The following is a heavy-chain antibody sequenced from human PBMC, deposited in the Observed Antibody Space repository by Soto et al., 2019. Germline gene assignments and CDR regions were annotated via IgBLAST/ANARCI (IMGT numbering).Heavy chain of an antibody. Sequence: SETLSLTCTVSGGSISSSSYYWGWIRQPPGKGLEWIGSIYYSGSTYYNPSLKSRVTISVDTSKNQFSLKLSSVTAADTAVYYCARHVSPELELRNWFDPWGQGTLVTSPQ. V-gene: IGHV4-39*01. CDR3: ARHVSPELELRNWFDP. D-gene: IGHD1-7*01. CDR2: IYYSGST. CDR1: GGSISSSSYY. J-gene: IGHJ5*02.